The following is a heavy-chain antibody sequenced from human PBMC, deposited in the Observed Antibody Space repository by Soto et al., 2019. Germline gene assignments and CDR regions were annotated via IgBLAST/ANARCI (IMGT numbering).Heavy chain of an antibody. J-gene: IGHJ4*02. CDR1: GFTFSSYG. D-gene: IGHD6-19*01. CDR3: AKDGGGWLGHYFDY. V-gene: IGHV3-30*18. Sequence: QVQLVESGGGVVQPGRSLRLSCAASGFTFSSYGMHRVRQAPGKGLEWVAVISYDGSNKYYADSVKGRFTISRDNSKNTLYLQMNSLRAEDTAVYYCAKDGGGWLGHYFDYWGQGTLVTVSS. CDR2: ISYDGSNK.